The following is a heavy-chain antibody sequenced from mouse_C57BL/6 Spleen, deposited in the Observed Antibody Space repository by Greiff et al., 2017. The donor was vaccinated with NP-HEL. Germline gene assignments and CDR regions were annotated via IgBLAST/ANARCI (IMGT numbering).Heavy chain of an antibody. V-gene: IGHV5-16*01. D-gene: IGHD3-2*02. J-gene: IGHJ2*01. CDR2: INYDGSST. CDR1: GFTFSDYY. CDR3: ARDQTAQATGYFDY. Sequence: DVMLVESEGGLVQPGSSMKLSCTASGFTFSDYYMAWVRQVPEKGLEWVANINYDGSSTYYLDSLKSRFIISRDNAKNILYLQMSSLKSEDTATYYCARDQTAQATGYFDYWGQGTTLTVSS.